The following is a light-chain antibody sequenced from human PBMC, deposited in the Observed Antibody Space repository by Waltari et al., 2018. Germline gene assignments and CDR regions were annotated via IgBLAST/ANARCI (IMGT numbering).Light chain of an antibody. V-gene: IGLV2-23*02. CDR1: SSDVGGYNL. Sequence: QSPLTQPASVSGSPGQSITISCTGPSSDVGGYNLVSWYQQHPGKAPKLMIYEVSKRPSGVSNRFSGSKSGNTASLTISGLQAEDEADYYCCSYAGLVVFGGGTKLTVL. CDR2: EVS. J-gene: IGLJ2*01. CDR3: CSYAGLVV.